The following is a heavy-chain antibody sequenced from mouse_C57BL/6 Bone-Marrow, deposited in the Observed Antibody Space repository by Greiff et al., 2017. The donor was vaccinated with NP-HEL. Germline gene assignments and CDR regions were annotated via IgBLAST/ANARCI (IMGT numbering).Heavy chain of an antibody. D-gene: IGHD2-2*01. CDR1: GYTFTSYG. Sequence: QVQLQQSGAELARPGASVKLSCKASGYTFTSYGISWVKQRTGQGLEWIGEIYPRSGNPYYNEKFKGKATLTADKSSSTAYMELRSLTSDDSAVYFCARYVWLQPFDYWGQGTTLTVSS. J-gene: IGHJ2*01. CDR2: IYPRSGNP. V-gene: IGHV1-81*01. CDR3: ARYVWLQPFDY.